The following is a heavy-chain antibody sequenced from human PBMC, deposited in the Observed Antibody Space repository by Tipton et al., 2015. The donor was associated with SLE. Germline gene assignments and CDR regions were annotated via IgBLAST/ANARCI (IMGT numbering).Heavy chain of an antibody. Sequence: TLSLTCTVSGASISSGTYYWSWIRQPAGKGLEWIGRIYTTGGTNYNPSLKSRFTISVDTSKNQFSLKLSSVTAADTAVYYCARHRLDYDCVWGSYRYFDYWGQGALVTVSS. D-gene: IGHD3-16*02. CDR1: GASISSGTYY. CDR3: ARHRLDYDCVWGSYRYFDY. CDR2: IYTTGGT. V-gene: IGHV4-61*02. J-gene: IGHJ4*02.